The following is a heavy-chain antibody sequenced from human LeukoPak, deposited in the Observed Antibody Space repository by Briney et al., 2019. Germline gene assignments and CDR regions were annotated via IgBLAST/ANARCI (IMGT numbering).Heavy chain of an antibody. Sequence: SETLSLTCTVSGGSISSYYWTWIRQPAGKGLEWIGRIYSSGSINYNPSLKSRVTMSVDTSKNQFSLKLTSVTAADTAVYYCARSPYYYYYMGVWGKGTTVTISS. J-gene: IGHJ6*03. CDR2: IYSSGSI. CDR1: GGSISSYY. V-gene: IGHV4-4*07. CDR3: ARSPYYYYYMGV.